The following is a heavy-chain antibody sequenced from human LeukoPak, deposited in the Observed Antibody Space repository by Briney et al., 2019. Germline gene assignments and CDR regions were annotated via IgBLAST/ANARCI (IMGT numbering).Heavy chain of an antibody. CDR3: AKDLPALDFDY. D-gene: IGHD2-2*01. Sequence: GGSLRLSCAASGFTFSDYYMSWIRQAPGKGLEWVSYISSSGNTIYYADSVKGRFTISRDNAKNSLYLQMNSLRAEDTAVYYCAKDLPALDFDYWGQGTLVTVSS. J-gene: IGHJ4*02. CDR2: ISSSGNTI. V-gene: IGHV3-11*04. CDR1: GFTFSDYY.